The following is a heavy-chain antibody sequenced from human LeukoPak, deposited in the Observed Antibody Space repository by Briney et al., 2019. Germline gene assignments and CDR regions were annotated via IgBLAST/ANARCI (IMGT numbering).Heavy chain of an antibody. Sequence: SGRSLRLSCAASGFTFSSYAMHWVRQAPGKGLEWVAVISYDGSNKYYADSVKGRFTISRDNSKNTLYLQMNSLRAEDTAVYYCARGLAVAAGLGMDVWGQGTTVTVSS. J-gene: IGHJ6*02. D-gene: IGHD6-19*01. CDR1: GFTFSSYA. V-gene: IGHV3-30-3*01. CDR3: ARGLAVAAGLGMDV. CDR2: ISYDGSNK.